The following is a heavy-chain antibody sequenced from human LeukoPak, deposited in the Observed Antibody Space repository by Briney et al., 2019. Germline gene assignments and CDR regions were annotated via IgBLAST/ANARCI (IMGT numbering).Heavy chain of an antibody. V-gene: IGHV1-18*01. CDR2: ISAYNGNT. Sequence: GASVTVSCTASGYTFTIYGINWVRQAPGQGLEWMGWISAYNGNTNYAQKLQGRVTMTTDTSTSTAYMELRSLRSDDTAVYYCARDRVVVPAYYYYYGMDVWGQGTTVTVSS. CDR3: ARDRVVVPAYYYYYGMDV. D-gene: IGHD2-21*01. CDR1: GYTFTIYG. J-gene: IGHJ6*02.